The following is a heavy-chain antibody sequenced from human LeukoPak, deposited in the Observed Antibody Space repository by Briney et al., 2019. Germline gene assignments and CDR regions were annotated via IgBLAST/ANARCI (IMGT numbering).Heavy chain of an antibody. CDR1: GFTFSSYW. CDR3: ARARGYDFWSGYYFDY. D-gene: IGHD3-3*01. J-gene: IGHJ4*02. Sequence: GGSLRLSCAASGFTFSSYWMSWVRQAPGKGLEWVANIKQDGSEKYYVDSVKGRFTISRDNAKNSLYLQMNSLRAEDTAVYYCARARGYDFWSGYYFDYWGQGTLVTVSS. CDR2: IKQDGSEK. V-gene: IGHV3-7*01.